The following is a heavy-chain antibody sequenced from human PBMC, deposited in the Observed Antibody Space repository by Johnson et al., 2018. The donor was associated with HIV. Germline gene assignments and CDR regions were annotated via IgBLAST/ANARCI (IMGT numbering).Heavy chain of an antibody. Sequence: VQLVESGGGVVQPGRSLRLSCAASGFTFSSYAMHWVRQAPGKGLEWVAVISYDGSNKYYADSVKGRFTISRDNSKNTLYLQMNSLRAEDTAVYYCARDILEYSSSGPDAFDIWGQGTMVTVSS. D-gene: IGHD6-6*01. V-gene: IGHV3-30*04. CDR3: ARDILEYSSSGPDAFDI. J-gene: IGHJ3*02. CDR1: GFTFSSYA. CDR2: ISYDGSNK.